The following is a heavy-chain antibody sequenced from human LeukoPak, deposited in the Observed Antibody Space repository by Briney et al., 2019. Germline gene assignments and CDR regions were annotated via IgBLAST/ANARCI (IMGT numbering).Heavy chain of an antibody. V-gene: IGHV3-48*01. CDR2: ISSSSSPTTI. Sequence: GGSLRLSCAASGFTFRSYSMHWVRQAPGKGLEWASYISSSSSPTTISYANSVKGRFTISRDNAKNSLFLQMNSLRAEDTAVYYCAREGRATRYAFDIWGQGTMVTVSS. CDR1: GFTFRSYS. J-gene: IGHJ3*02. CDR3: AREGRATRYAFDI. D-gene: IGHD1-26*01.